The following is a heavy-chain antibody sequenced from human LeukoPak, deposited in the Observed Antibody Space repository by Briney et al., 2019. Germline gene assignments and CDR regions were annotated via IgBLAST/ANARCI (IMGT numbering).Heavy chain of an antibody. Sequence: GGSLRLSYAASGFTFSNYWMIWVRQAPGKGLERVGTISPDGSDKYYVDSVKGRFTISRDNAKTSLYLQINSLRAEDTAVYYCAKVPYCSSTSCQLDYWGQGTLVTVSS. CDR3: AKVPYCSSTSCQLDY. CDR1: GFTFSNYW. J-gene: IGHJ4*02. CDR2: ISPDGSDK. V-gene: IGHV3-7*03. D-gene: IGHD2-2*01.